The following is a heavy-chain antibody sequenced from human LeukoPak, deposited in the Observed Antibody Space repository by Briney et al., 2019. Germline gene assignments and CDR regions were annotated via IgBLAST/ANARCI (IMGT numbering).Heavy chain of an antibody. CDR1: GFTFSSYA. J-gene: IGHJ6*02. V-gene: IGHV3-23*01. CDR3: AKDQTGPYYYGMDV. CDR2: ISGSGGST. Sequence: PGGSLRLSCAASGFTFSSYAMSWVRQAPGKGLEWVSAISGSGGSTYYADSVKGRFTIPRDNSKNTLYLQMNSLRAEDTAVYYCAKDQTGPYYYGMDVWGQGTTVTVSS.